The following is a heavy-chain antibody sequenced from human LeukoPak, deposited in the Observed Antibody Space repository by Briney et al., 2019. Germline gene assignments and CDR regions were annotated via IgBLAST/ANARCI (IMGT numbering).Heavy chain of an antibody. CDR2: ISSDSNYI. V-gene: IGHV3-21*01. CDR1: GFIFSTYS. CDR3: ARVAFGLYVMDV. D-gene: IGHD3/OR15-3a*01. J-gene: IGHJ6*02. Sequence: GGSLRLSCAASGFIFSTYSMNWVRQARGKGLEWVSSISSDSNYIYYADSLKGRFTISRDNAKNSLYLQMISLRAEDTAVYYCARVAFGLYVMDVWGQGTTVTVS.